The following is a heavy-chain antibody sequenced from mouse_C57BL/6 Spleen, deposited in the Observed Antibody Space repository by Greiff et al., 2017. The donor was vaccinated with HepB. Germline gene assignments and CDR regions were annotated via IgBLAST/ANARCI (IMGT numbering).Heavy chain of an antibody. J-gene: IGHJ2*01. CDR2: ISSGGDYI. CDR3: TRDQGWEGGFDY. CDR1: GFTFSSYA. Sequence: EVKLVESGEGLVKPGGSLKLSCAASGFTFSSYAMSWVRQTPEKRLEWVAYISSGGDYIYYADTVKGRFTISRDNARNTLYLQMSSLKSEDTAMYYCTRDQGWEGGFDYWGQGTTLTVSS. D-gene: IGHD3-3*01. V-gene: IGHV5-9-1*02.